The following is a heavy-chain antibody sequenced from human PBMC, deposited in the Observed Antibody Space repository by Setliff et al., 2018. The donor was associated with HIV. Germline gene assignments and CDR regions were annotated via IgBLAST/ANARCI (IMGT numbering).Heavy chain of an antibody. CDR3: ARTRSGTYYGEMNWFDP. D-gene: IGHD3-10*01. CDR2: IYTSGKT. J-gene: IGHJ5*02. V-gene: IGHV4-61*09. CDR1: GDSITRGSYY. Sequence: SETLSLTCTVSGDSITRGSYYWSWIRQPAGKGLEWIGHIYTSGKTHYSPSLKSRVTISVDTSKNRFSLTLRSVTAADTAVYYCARTRSGTYYGEMNWFDPWGQGILVTVSS.